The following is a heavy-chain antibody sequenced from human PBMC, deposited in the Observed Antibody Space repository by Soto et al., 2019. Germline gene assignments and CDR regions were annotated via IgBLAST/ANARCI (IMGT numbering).Heavy chain of an antibody. V-gene: IGHV3-30-3*01. J-gene: IGHJ5*02. Sequence: PGGSLRLSCAASGFTFSSYAMHWVRQAPGKGLEWVAVISYDGSNKYYADSVKGRFTISKDNSKNTLYLQMNSLRAEDTAVYYCARGGRYCSSTSCYNHWFDPWGQGTLVTVSS. CDR3: ARGGRYCSSTSCYNHWFDP. CDR1: GFTFSSYA. D-gene: IGHD2-2*02. CDR2: ISYDGSNK.